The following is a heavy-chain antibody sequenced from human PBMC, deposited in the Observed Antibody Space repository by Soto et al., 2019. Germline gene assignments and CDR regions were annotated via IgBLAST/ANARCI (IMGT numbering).Heavy chain of an antibody. CDR1: GGSFSGYY. V-gene: IGHV4-34*01. D-gene: IGHD3-16*01. CDR3: ARQSRGLRGPDFDY. Sequence: QVQLQQWGAGLLKPSETLSLTCVVYGGSFSGYYWSWIRQPPGKGLEWIGQINHSGSTKYNPSLKSRVTISEDTSKNPFSLKLSSVTAADTALYYCARQSRGLRGPDFDYWGQGTLVTVSS. CDR2: INHSGST. J-gene: IGHJ4*02.